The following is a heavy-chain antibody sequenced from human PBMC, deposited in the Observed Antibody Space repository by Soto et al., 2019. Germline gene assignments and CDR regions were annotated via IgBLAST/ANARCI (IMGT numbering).Heavy chain of an antibody. D-gene: IGHD1-26*01. Sequence: ASVKVSCKASGYTFTSYGISWVRQAPGQGLEWMGWISAYNGNTNYAQKLQGKVTMTTDTSTSTAYIELRSLRSDDTAVYYCARDEVGATTFDYWGQGTLVTVSS. V-gene: IGHV1-18*01. CDR2: ISAYNGNT. CDR1: GYTFTSYG. J-gene: IGHJ4*02. CDR3: ARDEVGATTFDY.